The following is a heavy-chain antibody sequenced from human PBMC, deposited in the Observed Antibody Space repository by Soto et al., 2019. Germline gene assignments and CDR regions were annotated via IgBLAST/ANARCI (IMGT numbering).Heavy chain of an antibody. CDR1: GYSFTSYW. Sequence: PGESLKISCKSSGYSFTSYWIGWVRQMPGKGLEWMGIIYPSDSNTRYSPSFQGQVTISADKSINTAYLQWSSLKASDNAMYYCARLVVTAMSSYYFDYWGLGTLVTVSS. CDR2: IYPSDSNT. J-gene: IGHJ4*02. V-gene: IGHV5-51*01. D-gene: IGHD2-21*02. CDR3: ARLVVTAMSSYYFDY.